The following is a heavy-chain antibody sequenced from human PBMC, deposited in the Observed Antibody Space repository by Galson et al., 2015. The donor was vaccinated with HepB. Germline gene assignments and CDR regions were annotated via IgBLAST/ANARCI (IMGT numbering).Heavy chain of an antibody. Sequence: SVKVSCKASGYTFTGYYMHWVRQAPGQGLEWMGGIIPIFGTANYAQKFQGRVTITADESTSTAYMELSSLRSEDTAVYYCLGWNYAWFDPWGQGTPVTVPS. CDR3: LGWNYAWFDP. D-gene: IGHD1-7*01. CDR2: IIPIFGTA. V-gene: IGHV1-69*13. J-gene: IGHJ5*02. CDR1: GYTFTGYY.